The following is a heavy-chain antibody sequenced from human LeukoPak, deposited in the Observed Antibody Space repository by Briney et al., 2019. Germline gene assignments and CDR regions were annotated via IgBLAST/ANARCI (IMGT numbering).Heavy chain of an antibody. V-gene: IGHV3-48*03. J-gene: IGHJ4*02. CDR2: ISSSGNTI. Sequence: GGSLRLSCAASGFTFSSYEMNWVRQAPGKGLEWVSYISSSGNTIYHADSVKGRFTISRDNAKSSLYLQMNSLRAEDTAVYYCARALWRTVVTAFGYWGQGTLVTVSS. D-gene: IGHD4-23*01. CDR1: GFTFSSYE. CDR3: ARALWRTVVTAFGY.